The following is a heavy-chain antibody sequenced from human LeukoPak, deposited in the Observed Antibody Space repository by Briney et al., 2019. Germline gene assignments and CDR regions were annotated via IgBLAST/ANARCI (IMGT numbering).Heavy chain of an antibody. J-gene: IGHJ3*02. V-gene: IGHV1-69*13. D-gene: IGHD3-10*01. Sequence: ASVKVSCKASGGTFSSYAISWVRQAPGQGREWMGGIIPIFGTANYAQKFQGRVTITADESTSTAYMELSSLRSEDTAVYYCAREAADRLWFGYAFDIWGQGTMVTVSS. CDR1: GGTFSSYA. CDR3: AREAADRLWFGYAFDI. CDR2: IIPIFGTA.